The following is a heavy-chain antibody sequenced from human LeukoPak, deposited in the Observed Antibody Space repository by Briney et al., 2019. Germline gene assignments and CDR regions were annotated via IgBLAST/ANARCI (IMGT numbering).Heavy chain of an antibody. CDR3: AREWDRHYTFDY. V-gene: IGHV3-30*01. CDR1: GSFSGHL. D-gene: IGHD2-2*02. Sequence: GESLRLSCAASGSFSGHLLHWVRQAPGKGLEWVAGMSYDGGEKYYADPVRGRVAISRDNSKNTVYLERNSLRPEDAAVYYCAREWDRHYTFDYWGRGALVTVSS. J-gene: IGHJ4*02. CDR2: MSYDGGEK.